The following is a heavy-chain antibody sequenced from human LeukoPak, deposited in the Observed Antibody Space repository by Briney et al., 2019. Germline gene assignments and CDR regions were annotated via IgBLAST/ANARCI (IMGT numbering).Heavy chain of an antibody. J-gene: IGHJ4*02. V-gene: IGHV3-23*01. D-gene: IGHD4-11*01. Sequence: PGGSLRLSCAASGFNLSNYAMSWVRQAPGKGLEWVSSISASGATTYYADSVKGRFTISRDTSKGTMYLQMSSLRAEDTAIYFCAKDLTTLTTRPDYWGQGALVTVSS. CDR1: GFNLSNYA. CDR2: ISASGATT. CDR3: AKDLTTLTTRPDY.